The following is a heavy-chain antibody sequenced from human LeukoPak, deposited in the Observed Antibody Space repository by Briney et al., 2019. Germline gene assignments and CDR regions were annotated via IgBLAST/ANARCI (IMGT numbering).Heavy chain of an antibody. CDR2: INHNGNVN. V-gene: IGHV3-7*03. D-gene: IGHD3-16*01. J-gene: IGHJ6*02. CDR3: ARGGGLDV. Sequence: PGGSLRLSCAASGFTFSDYHMSWIRQAPGKGLEWVASINHNGNVNYYVDSVKGRFTISRDNAKNSLYLQMSNLRAEDTAVYFCARGGGLDVWGQGATVTVSS. CDR1: GFTFSDYH.